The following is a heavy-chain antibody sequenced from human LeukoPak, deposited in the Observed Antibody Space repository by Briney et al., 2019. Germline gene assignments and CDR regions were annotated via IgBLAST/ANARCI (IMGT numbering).Heavy chain of an antibody. CDR2: IRGDGETT. J-gene: IGHJ4*02. Sequence: GGSLRLSCAASGFTFTSYAMNWVRQAPGKGLEWVSAIRGDGETTYYADSVKGRFTISRDNSKRTLYLEMTSLRAEDTAVYYCARDKASYFDLWGQGVLVTVSS. CDR1: GFTFTSYA. V-gene: IGHV3-23*01. CDR3: ARDKASYFDL.